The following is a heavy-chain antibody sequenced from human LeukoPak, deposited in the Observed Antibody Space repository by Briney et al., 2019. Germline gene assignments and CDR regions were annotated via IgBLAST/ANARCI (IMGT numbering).Heavy chain of an antibody. V-gene: IGHV4-34*01. CDR1: GGSFSGYY. CDR3: ARLYCGGDCYSGTFDY. CDR2: INHSGST. Sequence: KTSETLSLTCAVYGGSFSGYYWSWIRQPPGKGLEWIGEINHSGSTNYNPSLKSRVTVSVDTSKNQFSLKLSSVTAADTAVYYCARLYCGGDCYSGTFDYWGQGTLVTVSS. J-gene: IGHJ4*02. D-gene: IGHD2-21*02.